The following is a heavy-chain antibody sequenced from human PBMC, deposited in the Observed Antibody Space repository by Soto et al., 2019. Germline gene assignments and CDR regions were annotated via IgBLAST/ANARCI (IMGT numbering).Heavy chain of an antibody. CDR3: GIRVSGNYDY. D-gene: IGHD1-7*01. V-gene: IGHV3-64*01. Sequence: EVLLAESGGGMVQPGGSLRLSCVASGFTFSSYDMHWVRQALGTGLEYVSSISSNGGTTYYGNSVKGRFTISRDNYKNTLYLEMGSLRAEDMAVYYWGIRVSGNYDYWGQGTLVTVSS. CDR2: ISSNGGTT. CDR1: GFTFSSYD. J-gene: IGHJ4*02.